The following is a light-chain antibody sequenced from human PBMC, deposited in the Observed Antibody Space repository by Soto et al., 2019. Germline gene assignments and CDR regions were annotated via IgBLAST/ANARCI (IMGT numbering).Light chain of an antibody. V-gene: IGLV2-14*01. J-gene: IGLJ1*01. CDR3: TSYTITSPYV. CDR1: SSDIGRYNF. Sequence: QSALTQPVSMSGSPGQSITISCTGTSSDIGRYNFVSWYQHHPGKAPKLIIYEATKRPSGVSYRFSGSKSGNTASLTISGLQAEDEADYYCTSYTITSPYVFGTGTKLTVL. CDR2: EAT.